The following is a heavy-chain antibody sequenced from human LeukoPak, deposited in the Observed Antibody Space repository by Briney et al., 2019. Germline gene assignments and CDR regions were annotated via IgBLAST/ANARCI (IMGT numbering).Heavy chain of an antibody. CDR3: TRDRQIDAFDV. V-gene: IGHV3-48*01. CDR2: ITGSSSTI. J-gene: IGHJ3*01. CDR1: GFTFSSYN. Sequence: GGSLRLSCAASGFTFSSYNMNWVRQAPGKGLEWVSYITGSSSTIYYADSVRGRFTISRDNAKNSLYLQMNSLRAEDTAVYFCTRDRQIDAFDVWGQGTMVTASS.